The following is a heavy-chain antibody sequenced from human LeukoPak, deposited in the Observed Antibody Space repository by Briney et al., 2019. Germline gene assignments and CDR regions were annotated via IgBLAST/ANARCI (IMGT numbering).Heavy chain of an antibody. CDR3: ARRGLVAGIYDLVYGFDL. CDR2: VKPDNGNT. CDR1: GYSFTTFH. D-gene: IGHD3/OR15-3a*01. J-gene: IGHJ3*01. V-gene: IGHV1-8*03. Sequence: ASVKVSCKAAGYSFTTFHMNWVRQAPGQGPEWMGWVKPDNGNTGFAQKFQGRVTITQNSSVTTVYMELSSLTSEDTAVYYCARRGLVAGIYDLVYGFDLWGQGTMVTVSS.